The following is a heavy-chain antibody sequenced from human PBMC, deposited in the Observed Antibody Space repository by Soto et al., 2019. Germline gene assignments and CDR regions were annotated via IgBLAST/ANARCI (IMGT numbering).Heavy chain of an antibody. J-gene: IGHJ4*02. CDR2: INHSGST. V-gene: IGHV4-34*01. D-gene: IGHD6-6*01. CDR1: GGSFSGYC. Sequence: PSETLSLTCAVYGGSFSGYCWSWIRQPPGKGLEWIGEINHSGSTNYNPSLKSRVIISVDTSKNQFSLKLSSVTAADTAVYYCARKPSGFFDYWGQGTLVTVSS. CDR3: ARKPSGFFDY.